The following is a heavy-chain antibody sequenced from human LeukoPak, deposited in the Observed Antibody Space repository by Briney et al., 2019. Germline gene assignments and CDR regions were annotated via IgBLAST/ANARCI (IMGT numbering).Heavy chain of an antibody. CDR1: GYTFTSYD. CDR3: ARGDSSSWGDDAFDI. V-gene: IGHV1-8*03. Sequence: GASVKVSCKASGYTFTSYDINWVRQATGQGLEWMGWMNPNSGNTGYAQKFQGRVTITRNTSISTAYMELSSLRSEDTAVYYCARGDSSSWGDDAFDIWGQGTMVTVSS. J-gene: IGHJ3*02. CDR2: MNPNSGNT. D-gene: IGHD6-13*01.